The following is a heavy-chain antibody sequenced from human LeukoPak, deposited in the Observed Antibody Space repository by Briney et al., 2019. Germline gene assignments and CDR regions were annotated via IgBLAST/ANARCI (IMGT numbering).Heavy chain of an antibody. CDR3: ATGYSYGQIDY. V-gene: IGHV3-9*01. CDR1: GFTFDDYA. D-gene: IGHD5-18*01. J-gene: IGHJ4*02. CDR2: ISWNSGSI. Sequence: HPGGSLRLSCAASGFTFDDYAMHWVRQAPGKGLEWVSGISWNSGSIGYADSVKGRFTISRDNAKNSLYLQMNSLRAEDTALYYCATGYSYGQIDYWGQGTLVTVSS.